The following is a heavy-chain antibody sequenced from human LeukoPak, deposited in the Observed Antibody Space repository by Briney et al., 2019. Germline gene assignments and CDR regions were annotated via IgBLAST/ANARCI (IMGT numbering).Heavy chain of an antibody. J-gene: IGHJ4*02. CDR3: ARGAAYYYGSGSPIDY. CDR2: IIPIFGTA. Sequence: ASVKVSCKASGGTFSSYAISWVRQAPGQGLEWMGGIIPIFGTANYAQKFQGRVTITADKSTSTAYMELSSLRSEDTAVYYCARGAAYYYGSGSPIDYWGQGTLVTVSS. D-gene: IGHD3-10*01. V-gene: IGHV1-69*06. CDR1: GGTFSSYA.